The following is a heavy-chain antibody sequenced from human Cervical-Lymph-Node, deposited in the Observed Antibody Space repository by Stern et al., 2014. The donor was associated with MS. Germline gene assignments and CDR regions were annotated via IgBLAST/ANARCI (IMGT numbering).Heavy chain of an antibody. V-gene: IGHV4-30-4*01. J-gene: IGHJ4*02. D-gene: IGHD2-21*01. CDR3: ARLRHCGGDCYQFDY. CDR2: INSTGTT. CDR1: GDSISGVDNH. Sequence: QLQLQESGPGLVKPSQTLSLTCSVSGDSISGVDNHWSWIRHRPGKGLERIRYINSTGTTSYNPSLRSRIAMLVDTSKNHFSLRLISVTAADAAVYFCARLRHCGGDCYQFDYWGQGSLVAVSS.